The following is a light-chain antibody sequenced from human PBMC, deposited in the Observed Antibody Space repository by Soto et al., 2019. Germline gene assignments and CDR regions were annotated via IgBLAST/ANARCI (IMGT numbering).Light chain of an antibody. CDR2: KAS. V-gene: IGKV1-5*03. CDR3: QQYKSYSSWT. CDR1: QTINSC. J-gene: IGKJ1*01. Sequence: IHVTQSPSTLSAXXGXXXXXXXLSSQTINSCLAWYQQKPGKAPKLLIYKASYLQSWVPSTFSGSGSGTEFTLTISSLQPDDFATYYCQQYKSYSSWTFGQGTKVDI.